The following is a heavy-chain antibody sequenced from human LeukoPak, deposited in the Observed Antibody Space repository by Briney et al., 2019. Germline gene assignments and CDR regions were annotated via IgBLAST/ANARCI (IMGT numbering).Heavy chain of an antibody. CDR1: GGTFSSYA. V-gene: IGHV1-69*13. CDR3: ARDGDYYDSSGGGDAFDI. D-gene: IGHD3-22*01. Sequence: ASVKVSCKASGGTFSSYAISWVRQAPGQGLEWMGGIIPIFGTANYAQKFQGRVTITADESTSTAYMELSSLRSEDTAVYYCARDGDYYDSSGGGDAFDIWGQGTMVTVSS. J-gene: IGHJ3*02. CDR2: IIPIFGTA.